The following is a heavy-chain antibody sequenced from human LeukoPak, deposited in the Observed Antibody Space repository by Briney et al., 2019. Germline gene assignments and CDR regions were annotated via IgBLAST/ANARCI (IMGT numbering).Heavy chain of an antibody. CDR1: GFTFSSYW. V-gene: IGHV3-7*01. Sequence: GGSLRLSCAASGFTFSSYWMSWVRQAPGKGLEWVANIKQDGSEKYYVDSVKGRFTISRDNAKNSLYLQMNSLRAEDTAVYYCARAFYAWDIVVVPAAIFAAFDIWGQGTMVTVSS. CDR3: ARAFYAWDIVVVPAAIFAAFDI. J-gene: IGHJ3*02. CDR2: IKQDGSEK. D-gene: IGHD2-2*02.